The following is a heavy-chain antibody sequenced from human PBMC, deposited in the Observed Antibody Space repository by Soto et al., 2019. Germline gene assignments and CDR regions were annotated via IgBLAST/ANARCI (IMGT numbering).Heavy chain of an antibody. D-gene: IGHD2-2*01. Sequence: ASVKVSCKASGYTFTSYDINWVRQATGQGLEWMGWMNPNSGNTGYAQKFQGRVTMTRNTSISTAYMELSSLRSEDTAVYYCARFKPAAILSYYYYYQAVWGKGTTVTVSS. CDR1: GYTFTSYD. J-gene: IGHJ6*03. CDR2: MNPNSGNT. V-gene: IGHV1-8*01. CDR3: ARFKPAAILSYYYYYQAV.